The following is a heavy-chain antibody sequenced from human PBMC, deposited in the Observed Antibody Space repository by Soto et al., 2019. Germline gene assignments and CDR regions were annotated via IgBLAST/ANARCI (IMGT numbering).Heavy chain of an antibody. CDR2: ISSSGSTT. V-gene: IGHV3-48*03. D-gene: IGHD2-21*01. Sequence: AGGSLRLSCAGSGFSFSSYEMNWVRQAPGKGLEWVSYISSSGSTTYYADSVKGRFTISRDNAKNSLYLQMNSLRAEDTAVYYCARKTPRRPHLVGPWGQGTLVTVYS. CDR1: GFSFSSYE. J-gene: IGHJ5*02. CDR3: ARKTPRRPHLVGP.